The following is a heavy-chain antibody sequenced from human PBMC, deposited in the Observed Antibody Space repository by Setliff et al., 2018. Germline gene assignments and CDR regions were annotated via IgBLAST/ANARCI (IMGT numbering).Heavy chain of an antibody. CDR3: ARDQQQQLRATFQH. CDR2: ISSSSSTI. V-gene: IGHV3-48*01. CDR1: GFTFRTYA. Sequence: GSLRLSCGASGFTFRTYAMNWVRQAPGKGLEWVSYISSSSSTIYYADSVKGRFTISRDNSKNTLYLQMNSLRAEDTAVYYCARDQQQQLRATFQHWGQGTLVTVSS. J-gene: IGHJ1*01. D-gene: IGHD6-13*01.